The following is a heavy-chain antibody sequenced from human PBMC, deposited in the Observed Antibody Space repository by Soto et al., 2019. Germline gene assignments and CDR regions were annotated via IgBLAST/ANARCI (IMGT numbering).Heavy chain of an antibody. Sequence: EVQLLESGGGLVQPGGSLRLSCAASGFTFSSYAMSWVRQAPGKGLEWVSAISGSGGSTYYADSVKGRFTISRDNSKNQPYLEMNSLRAEDQAVYYCAKSDYDFWSRYSVRGQGTLVTVSS. CDR3: AKSDYDFWSRYSV. CDR2: ISGSGGST. CDR1: GFTFSSYA. J-gene: IGHJ4*02. D-gene: IGHD3-3*01. V-gene: IGHV3-23*01.